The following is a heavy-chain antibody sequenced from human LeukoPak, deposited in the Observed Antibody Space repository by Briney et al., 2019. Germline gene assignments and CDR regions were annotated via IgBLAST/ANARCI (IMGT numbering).Heavy chain of an antibody. J-gene: IGHJ4*02. CDR1: GGTFSSYA. CDR2: IIPIFGTA. Sequence: SVKVSCKASGGTFSSYAISWVRQAPGQGLEWMGRIIPIFGTANYAQKFQGRVTITTDESTSTAYMELSSLRSEDTAVYYCASALGYYGSSGYYSYYFDYWGQGTLVTVSS. D-gene: IGHD3-22*01. CDR3: ASALGYYGSSGYYSYYFDY. V-gene: IGHV1-69*05.